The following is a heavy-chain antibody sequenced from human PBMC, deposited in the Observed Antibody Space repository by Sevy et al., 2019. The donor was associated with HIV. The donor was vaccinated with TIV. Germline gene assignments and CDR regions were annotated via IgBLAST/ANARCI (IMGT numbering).Heavy chain of an antibody. Sequence: GGSLRLSCAASGFTFSSYSMNWVRQAPGKGLEWVSSISSSSSYIYYADSVKGRFTITRDNAKNSLYLQMNSLRAEDTAVYYYSRATIAAAGIGYYFHYWGQGTLVTVSS. CDR3: SRATIAAAGIGYYFHY. CDR2: ISSSSSYI. V-gene: IGHV3-21*01. J-gene: IGHJ4*02. CDR1: GFTFSSYS. D-gene: IGHD6-13*01.